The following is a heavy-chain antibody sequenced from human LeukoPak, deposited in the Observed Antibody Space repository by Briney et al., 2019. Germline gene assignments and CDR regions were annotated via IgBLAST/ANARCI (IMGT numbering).Heavy chain of an antibody. CDR2: INHNGNT. Sequence: SETLSLICAVYGGSFSGYHWNWIRQAPGKGLEWIGEINHNGNTNYNPSLKGRVTISVDTSKNQFSLKLNSVTAADTAVYYCTRRSYDSGSYYDGWYFDPWGQGTLVTVSS. J-gene: IGHJ4*02. CDR3: TRRSYDSGSYYDGWYFDP. CDR1: GGSFSGYH. V-gene: IGHV4-34*01. D-gene: IGHD3-10*01.